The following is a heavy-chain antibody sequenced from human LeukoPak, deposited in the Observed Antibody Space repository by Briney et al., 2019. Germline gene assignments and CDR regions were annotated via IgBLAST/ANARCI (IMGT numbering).Heavy chain of an antibody. Sequence: GGSLRLSCEAAGFSFRDYPMGWVRRASGKRLEWVSGISAGADVIFYADPVKGRFTISRDNSKNTLYLQMNSLRAEDTAVYYCARELRAWAFDIWGQGTMVTVSS. J-gene: IGHJ3*02. CDR3: ARELRAWAFDI. CDR2: ISAGADVI. V-gene: IGHV3-23*01. CDR1: GFSFRDYP.